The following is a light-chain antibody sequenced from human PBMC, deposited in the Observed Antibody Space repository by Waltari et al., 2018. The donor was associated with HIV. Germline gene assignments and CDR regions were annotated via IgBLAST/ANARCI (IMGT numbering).Light chain of an antibody. J-gene: IGLJ3*02. Sequence: QSALTQPASVSGSLGQSITISCTGTSGAVGGYHYVSWYQYYPGKPPRLMIYEVTNRPSGVSNRFSGSKSGNTASLTISGLQAEDESDYYCASYTSSSTLVLFGGGTKLTVL. CDR3: ASYTSSSTLVL. V-gene: IGLV2-14*01. CDR2: EVT. CDR1: SGAVGGYHY.